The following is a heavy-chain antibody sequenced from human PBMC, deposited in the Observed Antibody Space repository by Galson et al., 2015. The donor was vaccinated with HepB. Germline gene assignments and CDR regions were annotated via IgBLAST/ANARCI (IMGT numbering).Heavy chain of an antibody. CDR1: GYTFTGQY. CDR2: INPNSGGT. CDR3: ARARGDCGRGSYSYF. D-gene: IGHD2-15*01. J-gene: IGHJ4*02. Sequence: SVKVSCKASGYTFTGQYMNWVRQAPGQGLEWMGRINPNSGGTNYAQKFQGRVTMTRDKSITTAYMELTRLTPDDTAVYYCARARGDCGRGSYSYFWGQGTLVTVSS. V-gene: IGHV1-2*06.